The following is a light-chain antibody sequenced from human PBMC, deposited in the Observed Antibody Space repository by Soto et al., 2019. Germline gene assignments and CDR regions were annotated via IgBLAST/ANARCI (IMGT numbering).Light chain of an antibody. CDR3: SSYTSASAVVL. CDR1: SSDIGGYNY. Sequence: QSGLTQPASVSGSPGQSITISCTGTSSDIGGYNYVSWYQQHPGKAPKLVIYDVSHRPSGISNRFSGSKSANTASLTVSGLQAEDEADYYCSSYTSASAVVLFGGGTKLTVL. V-gene: IGLV2-14*03. J-gene: IGLJ2*01. CDR2: DVS.